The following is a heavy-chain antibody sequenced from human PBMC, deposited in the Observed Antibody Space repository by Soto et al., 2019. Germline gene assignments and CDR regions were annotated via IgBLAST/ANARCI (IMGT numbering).Heavy chain of an antibody. Sequence: GGSLRLSCAASGFTFSSYSMNWVRQAPGKGLEWVSSISSSSSYIYYADSVKGRFTISRDNAKNSLYLQMNSLRAEDTAVYYCARDRDGYNVDAFDIWGQGTMATVSS. CDR1: GFTFSSYS. J-gene: IGHJ3*02. D-gene: IGHD5-12*01. CDR2: ISSSSSYI. V-gene: IGHV3-21*01. CDR3: ARDRDGYNVDAFDI.